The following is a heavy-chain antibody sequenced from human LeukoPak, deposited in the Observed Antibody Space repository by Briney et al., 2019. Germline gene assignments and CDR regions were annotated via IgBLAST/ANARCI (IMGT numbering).Heavy chain of an antibody. Sequence: SETLSLTCTVSGGSISSGSYYWSWIRQPAGKGLEWIGRIYTSGSTNYNPSLKSRVTISVDTSKTQFSLNLISMTAADTAIYYCARASEGIGFFDYWGQGILVTVPS. CDR2: IYTSGST. D-gene: IGHD2-2*03. J-gene: IGHJ4*02. CDR1: GGSISSGSYY. V-gene: IGHV4-61*02. CDR3: ARASEGIGFFDY.